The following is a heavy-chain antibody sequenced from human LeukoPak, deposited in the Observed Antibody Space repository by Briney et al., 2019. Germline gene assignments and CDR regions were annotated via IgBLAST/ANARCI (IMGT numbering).Heavy chain of an antibody. CDR2: INPSGGST. CDR3: ARTLTLPNWFDP. CDR1: GYTFTSYY. J-gene: IGHJ5*02. D-gene: IGHD2-21*02. V-gene: IGHV1-46*01. Sequence: ASVKVSCKASGYTFTSYYPHWVRQAPGQGLEWTGIINPSGGSTSYAQKFQGRVTMTRDTSTSTVYVELSSLRSEDTAVYYCARTLTLPNWFDPWGQGTLVTVSS.